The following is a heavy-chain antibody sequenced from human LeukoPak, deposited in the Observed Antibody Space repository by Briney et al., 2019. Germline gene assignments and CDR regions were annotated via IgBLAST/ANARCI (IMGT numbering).Heavy chain of an antibody. CDR2: INTNTGNP. D-gene: IGHD3-16*02. J-gene: IGHJ4*02. CDR1: GYSFTSYA. CDR3: ARAYQPLGGLSFPDY. Sequence: ASVKVSCKASGYSFTSYAMNWVRQAPGQGLEWKGWINTNTGNPTYAQDFTGRFVFSLDTSVSTAYLQISSLKAEDTAVYYCARAYQPLGGLSFPDYWGQGTLVTVSS. V-gene: IGHV7-4-1*02.